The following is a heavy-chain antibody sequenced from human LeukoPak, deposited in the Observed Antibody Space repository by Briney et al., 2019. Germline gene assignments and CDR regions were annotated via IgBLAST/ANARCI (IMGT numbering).Heavy chain of an antibody. CDR3: AKGRNEDGDAALNY. CDR1: GFTFSSYS. CDR2: ISSSSSYI. D-gene: IGHD4-17*01. V-gene: IGHV3-21*04. Sequence: GGSLRLSCAASGFTFSSYSMNWVRQAPGKGLEWASSISSSSSYIYYADSVKGRFTISRDNAKNSLYLQMNSLRAEDTAAYHCAKGRNEDGDAALNYWGQGTLVTVSS. J-gene: IGHJ4*02.